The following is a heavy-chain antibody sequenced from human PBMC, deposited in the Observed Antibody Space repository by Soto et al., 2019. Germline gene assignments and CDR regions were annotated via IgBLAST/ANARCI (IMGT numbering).Heavy chain of an antibody. CDR3: ARGTWTNYYDSSGYYFDY. J-gene: IGHJ4*02. V-gene: IGHV1-69*01. CDR2: ILPIFGTT. CDR1: GGTFSSYA. D-gene: IGHD3-22*01. Sequence: QVQLVQSGAEVKKPGSSVKVSCKASGGTFSSYAISWVRQAPGQGLEWMGGILPIFGTTNYAQKFQGRVTITADESTSTAYMELSSLRSEDTAVYYCARGTWTNYYDSSGYYFDYWGQGTLVTVSS.